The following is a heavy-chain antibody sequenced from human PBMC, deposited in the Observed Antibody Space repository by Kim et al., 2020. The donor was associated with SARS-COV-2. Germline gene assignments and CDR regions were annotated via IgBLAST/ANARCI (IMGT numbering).Heavy chain of an antibody. D-gene: IGHD3-22*01. Sequence: SETLSLTCTVSGGSISSSSYYWGWIRQPPGKGLEWIGSIYYSGSTYYNPSLKSRVTISVDTSKNQFSLKLSSVTAADTAVYYCASARPVVVVAVDYWGQGTLVTVSS. CDR2: IYYSGST. CDR1: GGSISSSSYY. J-gene: IGHJ4*02. CDR3: ASARPVVVVAVDY. V-gene: IGHV4-39*01.